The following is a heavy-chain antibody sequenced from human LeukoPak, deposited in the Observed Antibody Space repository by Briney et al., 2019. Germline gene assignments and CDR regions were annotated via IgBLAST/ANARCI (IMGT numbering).Heavy chain of an antibody. CDR3: ARSHTQNYGDYHPQIYYYYYMDV. Sequence: ASVKVSCKASGGTFSSYAISWVRRAPGQGLEWMGGIIPIFGTANYAQKFQGRVTIIADESTSTAYMELSSLRSEDTAVYYCARSHTQNYGDYHPQIYYYYYMDVWGKGTTVTISS. CDR2: IIPIFGTA. J-gene: IGHJ6*03. CDR1: GGTFSSYA. V-gene: IGHV1-69*13. D-gene: IGHD4-17*01.